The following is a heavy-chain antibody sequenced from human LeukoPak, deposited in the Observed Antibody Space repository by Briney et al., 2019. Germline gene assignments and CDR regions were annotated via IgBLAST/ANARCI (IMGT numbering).Heavy chain of an antibody. CDR2: ISSSSSYI. V-gene: IGHV3-21*04. D-gene: IGHD6-6*01. Sequence: GGSLRLSCAASGFTFSSYSMNWVRQAPGKGLEWVSSISSSSSYIYYADSVKGRFTISRDNAKSSLYLQMNSLRAEDTAVYYCAKDLLEYSSSSYFDYWGQGTLVTVSS. J-gene: IGHJ4*02. CDR1: GFTFSSYS. CDR3: AKDLLEYSSSSYFDY.